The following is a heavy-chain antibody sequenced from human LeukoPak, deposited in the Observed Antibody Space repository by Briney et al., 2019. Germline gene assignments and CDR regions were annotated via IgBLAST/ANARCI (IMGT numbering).Heavy chain of an antibody. J-gene: IGHJ6*03. D-gene: IGHD6-13*01. CDR3: ARVVSSSWDYYYYMDV. CDR2: IYYSGST. V-gene: IGHV4-59*01. Sequence: PSETLSLTCSVSGGSISSYYWSWIRQPPGKGLEWIGYIYYSGSTNYNPSLKSRATISVDTSKNHFSLKLYSVTAADTAVYYCARVVSSSWDYYYYMDVWGKGTTVTISS. CDR1: GGSISSYY.